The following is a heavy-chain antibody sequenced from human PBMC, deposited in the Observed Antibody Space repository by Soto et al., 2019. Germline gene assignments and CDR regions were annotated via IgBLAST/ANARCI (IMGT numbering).Heavy chain of an antibody. CDR1: GFTFSGYG. Sequence: QVQLVESGGGVVQPGRSLRLSCAASGFTFSGYGMHWVRQAPGKGLEWVAGIWYDGSNENYADTVKGRFTISRDNSKNTLYLQMNSLRDDDTAVYYCARRFSSGWYADYWGQGTLVTVSS. J-gene: IGHJ4*02. V-gene: IGHV3-33*01. CDR2: IWYDGSNE. D-gene: IGHD6-19*01. CDR3: ARRFSSGWYADY.